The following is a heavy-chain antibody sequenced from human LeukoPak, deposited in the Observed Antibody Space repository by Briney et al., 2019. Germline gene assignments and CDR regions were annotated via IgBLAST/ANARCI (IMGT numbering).Heavy chain of an antibody. V-gene: IGHV3-15*01. CDR1: GLTFSNAW. CDR2: IKSKTDGGTT. CDR3: TTDLGDSSGVNYDY. Sequence: PGGSLRLSCAASGLTFSNAWMGWVRQAPGKGLEWVGRIKSKTDGGTTDYAAPVKGKLTISRDDSKNTLYLQMNSLKTEDTAVYYCTTDLGDSSGVNYDYWGQGTLVTVSS. J-gene: IGHJ4*02. D-gene: IGHD3-22*01.